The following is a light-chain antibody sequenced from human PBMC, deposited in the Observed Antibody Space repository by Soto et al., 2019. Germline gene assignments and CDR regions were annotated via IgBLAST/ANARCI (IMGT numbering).Light chain of an antibody. CDR3: QQYHNWPIT. Sequence: EIVMTQSPATLSVSPGERATLSCRASQSVSSDLAWYRQKRGQAPRLLIYGASTRATGIPDSFSGSGSGTDFTLTISRLEPEDFAVYYCQQYHNWPITLGQGTRLEIK. CDR1: QSVSSD. V-gene: IGKV3-15*01. CDR2: GAS. J-gene: IGKJ5*01.